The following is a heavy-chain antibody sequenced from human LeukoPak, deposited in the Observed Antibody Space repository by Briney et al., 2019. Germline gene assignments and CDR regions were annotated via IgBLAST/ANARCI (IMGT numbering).Heavy chain of an antibody. Sequence: GGSLRLSCAASGFTFSSYAMSWVRQAPGKGLEWVSAISSSGGSTYYADSVKGRFTISRDNSKNTLYLQMNSLRAEDTAVYYCATERSYYESPEGSVGAFDIWGPGTMVTVSS. CDR2: ISSSGGST. V-gene: IGHV3-23*01. CDR1: GFTFSSYA. D-gene: IGHD1-26*01. CDR3: ATERSYYESPEGSVGAFDI. J-gene: IGHJ3*02.